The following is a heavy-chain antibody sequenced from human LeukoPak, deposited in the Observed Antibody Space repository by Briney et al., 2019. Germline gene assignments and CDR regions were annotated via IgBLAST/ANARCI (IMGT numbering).Heavy chain of an antibody. V-gene: IGHV4-4*07. CDR3: ARGMAEAYDYNWFDP. Sequence: SETLSLTCTVSGGSISSYYWSWVRQPAGKGLEWIGRIYGSGTTRYNPSLQSRVTMSVDVSKNQFSLKLTSMTAADTAVYFCARGMAEAYDYNWFDPWGQGILVTVSS. CDR2: IYGSGTT. D-gene: IGHD5-12*01. CDR1: GGSISSYY. J-gene: IGHJ5*02.